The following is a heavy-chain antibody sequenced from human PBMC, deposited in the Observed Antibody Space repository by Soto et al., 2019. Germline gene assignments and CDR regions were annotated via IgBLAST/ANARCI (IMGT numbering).Heavy chain of an antibody. D-gene: IGHD3-10*01. CDR2: IYYSGIT. J-gene: IGHJ4*02. CDR1: GGSISSYY. CDR3: ARPLLWFGELSYFDY. V-gene: IGHV4-59*01. Sequence: SETLSLTCTVSGGSISSYYWTWIRQPPGKGLEWIGYIYYSGITNYNPSLKSRVTISVDTSKNQFSLKLSSVTAADTAVYYCARPLLWFGELSYFDYWGQGTLVTVSS.